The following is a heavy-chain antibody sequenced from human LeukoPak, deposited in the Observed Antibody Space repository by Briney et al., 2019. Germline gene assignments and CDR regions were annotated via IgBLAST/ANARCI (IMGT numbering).Heavy chain of an antibody. CDR1: GFTFSSFS. V-gene: IGHV3-23*01. CDR3: ARSSWNSQYYYYYYGLDV. D-gene: IGHD1-7*01. CDR2: ISGSGGST. Sequence: GGSLRPSCAASGFTFSSFSMTWVRQAPAKGLEWASAISGSGGSTYYAYSVKGRCTITRDNSKNTLYLQVNSLRAEDTAVYYCARSSWNSQYYYYYYGLDVWGHGTTVTVSS. J-gene: IGHJ6*02.